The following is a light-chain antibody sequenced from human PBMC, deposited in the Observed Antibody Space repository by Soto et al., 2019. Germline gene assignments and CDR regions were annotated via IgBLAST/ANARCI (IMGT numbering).Light chain of an antibody. J-gene: IGLJ1*01. CDR3: QVWASTSAQYV. Sequence: SYELTQPPSVPVAPGQTARISCEGDNIGSKSVYWHQQKPGQAPVLVVYDDRDRPSGIPERFSGSNSGNTATLTINRVEAGDEADYYCQVWASTSAQYVFGTGTKVTV. CDR1: NIGSKS. V-gene: IGLV3-21*02. CDR2: DDR.